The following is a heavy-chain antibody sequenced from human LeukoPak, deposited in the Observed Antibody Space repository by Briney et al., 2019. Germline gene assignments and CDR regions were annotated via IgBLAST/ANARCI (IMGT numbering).Heavy chain of an antibody. J-gene: IGHJ4*02. Sequence: PGGSLRLSCAASGFTFSSYSMNWVRQAPGKGLEWVSSIGSSTYIHYADSVKGRFTISRDNSNNTLYLQMNRLRVKDTAVYYCASDPPGDYGLGFWGQGTLVTVSS. CDR3: ASDPPGDYGLGF. CDR2: IGSSTYI. V-gene: IGHV3-21*01. CDR1: GFTFSSYS. D-gene: IGHD4-17*01.